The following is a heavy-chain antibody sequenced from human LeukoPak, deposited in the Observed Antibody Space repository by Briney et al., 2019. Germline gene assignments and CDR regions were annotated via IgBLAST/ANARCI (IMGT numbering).Heavy chain of an antibody. D-gene: IGHD3-10*01. CDR1: GGTFSSYA. CDR3: ARGYTSTYYGSGSYLVSADDAFDI. J-gene: IGHJ3*02. Sequence: SVKVSCKAPGGTFSSYAISWVRQAPGQGLEWMGGIIPIFGTANYAQKFQGRVTITTDESTSTAYMELSSLRSEDTAVYYCARGYTSTYYGSGSYLVSADDAFDIWGQGTMVTVSS. CDR2: IIPIFGTA. V-gene: IGHV1-69*05.